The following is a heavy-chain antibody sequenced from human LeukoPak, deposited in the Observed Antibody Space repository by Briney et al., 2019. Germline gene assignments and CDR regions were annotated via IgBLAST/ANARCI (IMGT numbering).Heavy chain of an antibody. CDR2: IYPGDSDT. Sequence: GESLKISCKGSGYSFTSYWIVWVRQMPGKGLEWMGIIYPGDSDTRYSPSFQGQVTISADKSISTAYLQWSSLKASDTAMYYCARVKWELLRSPSFDYWGQGTLVTVSS. J-gene: IGHJ4*02. V-gene: IGHV5-51*01. CDR3: ARVKWELLRSPSFDY. D-gene: IGHD1-26*01. CDR1: GYSFTSYW.